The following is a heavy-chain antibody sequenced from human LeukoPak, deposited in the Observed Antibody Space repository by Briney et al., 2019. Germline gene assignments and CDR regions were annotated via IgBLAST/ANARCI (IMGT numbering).Heavy chain of an antibody. CDR1: GGSISSGGYY. J-gene: IGHJ4*02. CDR3: AREWDCSGGSCYGYFDY. CDR2: IYYSGST. V-gene: IGHV4-31*03. Sequence: PSQTLSLTCTVSGGSISSGGYYWSWIRQHPGKGLEWIGYIYYSGSTYYNPSLKSRVTISVDTSKNQFSLKLSSVTAADTAVYYCAREWDCSGGSCYGYFDYWGQGTLVTVSS. D-gene: IGHD2-15*01.